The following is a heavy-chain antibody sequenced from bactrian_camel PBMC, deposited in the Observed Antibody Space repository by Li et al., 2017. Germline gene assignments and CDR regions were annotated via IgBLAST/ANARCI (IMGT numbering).Heavy chain of an antibody. V-gene: IGHV3-2*01. CDR1: GFTFSNYY. CDR2: IYKGIEK. J-gene: IGHJ4*01. D-gene: IGHD6*01. Sequence: QVQLVESGGGSVESGGSLRLSCSGSGFTFSNYYVSWVRQVPGGEREGIATIYKGIEKYYHESVKGRFTISLDDSKNTWYLQMNSLKPEDTAMYYCAADRGCGTWYGSRLPPRYLGQGTQVTVS.